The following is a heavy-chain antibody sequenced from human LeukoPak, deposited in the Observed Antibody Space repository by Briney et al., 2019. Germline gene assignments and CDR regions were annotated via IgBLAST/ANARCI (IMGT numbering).Heavy chain of an antibody. CDR3: TTEYYDILTGYFPIDY. CDR2: IKSKTDGGTT. V-gene: IGHV3-15*01. J-gene: IGHJ4*02. D-gene: IGHD3-9*01. CDR1: GFTFSNAW. Sequence: GGSLRLSCAASGFTFSNAWMSWVRQAPGKGLEWVGRIKSKTDGGTTDYAAPVKGRFTISRDDSKNTLYLQMNSLKTEDTAVYYCTTEYYDILTGYFPIDYWVQGTLVTVSS.